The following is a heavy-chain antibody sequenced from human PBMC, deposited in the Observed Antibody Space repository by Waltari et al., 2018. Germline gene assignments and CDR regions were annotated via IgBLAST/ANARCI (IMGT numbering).Heavy chain of an antibody. CDR1: GYSITSGYY. D-gene: IGHD6-13*01. V-gene: IGHV4-38-2*02. J-gene: IGHJ4*02. CDR3: ARAPMSGAATGTFDF. Sequence: QVQLQESGPGLVKPSETLSLTCTVSGYSITSGYYWGCIRQPPGKGLEWIVSIYHSGNTYYNPSLKGRLTISVDTSKNQFSLRLSSVTAADTAVYYCARAPMSGAATGTFDFWGLGSLVTVSP. CDR2: IYHSGNT.